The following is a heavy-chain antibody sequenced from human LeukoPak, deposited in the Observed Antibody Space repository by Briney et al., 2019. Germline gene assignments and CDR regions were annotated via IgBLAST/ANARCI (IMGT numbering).Heavy chain of an antibody. J-gene: IGHJ5*02. Sequence: PSETLSLTCTVSGGSISSSSYYWGWIRQAPGKGLEWIESIHSTGNTYYNPSLKNRLTISIDTSKNHFSLKLSSVTAADTAVYYCARAKLYYGGWFDPWGQGTLVTVSS. CDR2: IHSTGNT. V-gene: IGHV4-39*02. CDR3: ARAKLYYGGWFDP. CDR1: GGSISSSSYY. D-gene: IGHD3-22*01.